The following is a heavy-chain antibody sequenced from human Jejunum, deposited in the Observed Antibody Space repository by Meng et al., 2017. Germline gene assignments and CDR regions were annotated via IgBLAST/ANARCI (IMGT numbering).Heavy chain of an antibody. V-gene: IGHV4-31*11. CDR1: DRCLNSSVHW. D-gene: IGHD2-21*01. CDR2: IYHSGTT. J-gene: IGHJ4*02. Sequence: LQEAGPARRKRPPALFPPCASGDRCLNSSVHWLTETRQHPGKGLEWIGEIYHSGTTYYNPSLKSRLTISVDTSKNQISLNMSAFTAADTAVYYCGSGLDYIDIHYWGQGTMVTVSS. CDR3: GSGLDYIDIHY.